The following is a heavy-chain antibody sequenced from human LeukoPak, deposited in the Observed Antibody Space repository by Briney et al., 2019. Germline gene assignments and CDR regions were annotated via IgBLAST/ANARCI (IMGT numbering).Heavy chain of an antibody. CDR2: IYYSGST. Sequence: SETLSLTCTVSGGSISSSSYYWGWIRQPPGKGLEWIGSIYYSGSTNYNPSLKSRVTISVDTSKNQFSLKLSSVTAADTAVYYCARETYYYDSSGYYYYYYGMDVWGQGTTVTVSS. CDR3: ARETYYYDSSGYYYYYYGMDV. J-gene: IGHJ6*02. D-gene: IGHD3-22*01. V-gene: IGHV4-39*07. CDR1: GGSISSSSYY.